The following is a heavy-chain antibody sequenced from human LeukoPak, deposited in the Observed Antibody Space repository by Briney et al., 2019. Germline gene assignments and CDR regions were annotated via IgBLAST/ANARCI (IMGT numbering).Heavy chain of an antibody. Sequence: GASVKVSCKVSGYTFTDYYMHWVQQAPGKGLEWMGLVDPEDGETIYAEKFQGRVTITADTSTDTAYMELSSLRSEDTAVYYCARVLVVPAAIGGWFDPWGQGTLVTVSS. V-gene: IGHV1-69-2*01. CDR1: GYTFTDYY. CDR2: VDPEDGET. D-gene: IGHD2-2*01. CDR3: ARVLVVPAAIGGWFDP. J-gene: IGHJ5*02.